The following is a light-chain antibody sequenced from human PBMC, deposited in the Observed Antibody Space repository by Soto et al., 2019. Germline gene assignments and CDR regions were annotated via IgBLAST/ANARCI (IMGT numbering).Light chain of an antibody. CDR1: SSDVGRYNY. Sequence: QSALTQPRSVSGSPGQSVTISCTGTSSDVGRYNYVSWYQQLPGKAPKLMTYDVTKRPSGVPDRFSGSKSGNTASLTISGLQAEDEADYYCCSYAGSDTFVFGIGTKLTVL. CDR2: DVT. V-gene: IGLV2-11*01. J-gene: IGLJ6*01. CDR3: CSYAGSDTFV.